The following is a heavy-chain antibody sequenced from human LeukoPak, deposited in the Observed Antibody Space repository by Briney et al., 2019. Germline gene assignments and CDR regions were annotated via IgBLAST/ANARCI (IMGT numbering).Heavy chain of an antibody. CDR3: ARMGHDILVPSGMDV. J-gene: IGHJ6*02. CDR2: ISSNGATT. CDR1: GFTFNRFY. Sequence: GGSLRLSCSASGFTFNRFYLHWVRQAPGKGLEFVSHISSNGATTYYADSVKGRFTISRDNAKNTLYVQMNSLRAEDTAVYYCARMGHDILVPSGMDVWGQGTTVTVSS. D-gene: IGHD1-1*01. V-gene: IGHV3-64*04.